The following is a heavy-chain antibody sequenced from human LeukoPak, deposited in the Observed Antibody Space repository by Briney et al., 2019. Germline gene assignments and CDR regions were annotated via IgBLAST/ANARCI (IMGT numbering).Heavy chain of an antibody. CDR2: IKQDGSGK. Sequence: AGSLRLSCVASGFTFSNYWMSWVRQAPGKGLEWVANIKQDGSGKYFVDSVKGRFTISRDNVKNSLYLQMNSLRAEDTAVYYCVRGSSGTAVRGVSWAWFDPWGQGTLVTVSS. CDR1: GFTFSNYW. J-gene: IGHJ5*02. D-gene: IGHD3-10*01. CDR3: VRGSSGTAVRGVSWAWFDP. V-gene: IGHV3-7*05.